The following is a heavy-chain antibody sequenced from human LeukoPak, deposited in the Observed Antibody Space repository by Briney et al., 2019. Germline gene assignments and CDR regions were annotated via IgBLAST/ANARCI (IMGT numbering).Heavy chain of an antibody. CDR2: IYYSGST. D-gene: IGHD3-10*01. V-gene: IGHV4-34*01. CDR3: ARLWFGKYGMDV. Sequence: PSETLSLTCAVYGGSFSGYYWSWIRQPPGKGLEWIGSIYYSGSTYYNPSLKSRVTISVDTSKNQFSLKLSSVTAADTAVYYCARLWFGKYGMDVWGQGTTVTVSS. CDR1: GGSFSGYY. J-gene: IGHJ6*02.